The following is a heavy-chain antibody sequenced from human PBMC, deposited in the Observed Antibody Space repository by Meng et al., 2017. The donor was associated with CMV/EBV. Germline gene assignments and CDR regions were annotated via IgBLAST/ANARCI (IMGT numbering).Heavy chain of an antibody. Sequence: GESLKISCAASGFTFSSYGMHWVRQAPGKGLEWVAVIWYDGSNKYYADSVKGRFTISRDNSKNTLYLQMNSLRAEDKAVYYCAKDYGATAGGLGNWGQGTLVTVS. CDR2: IWYDGSNK. CDR1: GFTFSSYG. V-gene: IGHV3-33*06. D-gene: IGHD1-26*01. J-gene: IGHJ4*02. CDR3: AKDYGATAGGLGN.